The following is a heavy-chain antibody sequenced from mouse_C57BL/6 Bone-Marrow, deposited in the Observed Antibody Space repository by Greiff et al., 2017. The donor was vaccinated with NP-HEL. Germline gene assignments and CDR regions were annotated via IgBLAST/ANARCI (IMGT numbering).Heavy chain of an antibody. CDR2: IDPSDSYT. CDR1: GYTFTSYW. Sequence: QVQLKQPGAELVKPGASVKLSCKASGYTFTSYWMQWVKQRPGQGLEWIGEIDPSDSYTNYNQKFKGKATLTVDTSSSTAYMQLSSLTSEDSAVYYCARSGVYYGNYDWFAYWGQGTLVTVSA. CDR3: ARSGVYYGNYDWFAY. D-gene: IGHD2-1*01. V-gene: IGHV1-50*01. J-gene: IGHJ3*01.